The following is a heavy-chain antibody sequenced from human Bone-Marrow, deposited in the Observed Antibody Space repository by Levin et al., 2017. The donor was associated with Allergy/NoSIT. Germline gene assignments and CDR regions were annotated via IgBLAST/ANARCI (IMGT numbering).Heavy chain of an antibody. J-gene: IGHJ6*02. CDR1: GVSISSSGYY. CDR2: IYYSGST. Sequence: SETLSLTCTVSGVSISSSGYYWSWIRQFPGKGLEWLGYIYYSGSTSYNPSLKSRLTISVDTSKNQFSLTLSSVTAADTAMYYCATERRGYDYSPGYYFYAMDVWGQGTPVTVSS. CDR3: ATERRGYDYSPGYYFYAMDV. D-gene: IGHD5-12*01. V-gene: IGHV4-31*03.